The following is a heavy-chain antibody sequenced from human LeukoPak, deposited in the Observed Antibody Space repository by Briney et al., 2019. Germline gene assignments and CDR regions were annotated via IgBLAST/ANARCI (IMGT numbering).Heavy chain of an antibody. V-gene: IGHV1-18*01. CDR2: ISAYNGNT. Sequence: ASVKVSCKASGYTFTSYGISWVRQAPGQGLEWMGWISAYNGNTNYAQKLQGRVTMTTDTSTSTAYMELRSLRSDDTAAYYCARVRAANGALHRRYCSGGSCLGDFDYWGQGTLVTVSS. CDR3: ARVRAANGALHRRYCSGGSCLGDFDY. J-gene: IGHJ4*02. D-gene: IGHD2-15*01. CDR1: GYTFTSYG.